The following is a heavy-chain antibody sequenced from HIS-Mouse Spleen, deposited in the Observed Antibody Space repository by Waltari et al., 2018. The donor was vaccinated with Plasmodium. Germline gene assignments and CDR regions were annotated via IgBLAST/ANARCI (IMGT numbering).Heavy chain of an antibody. J-gene: IGHJ1*01. Sequence: QVQLVQSGAEVKKPGASVKVSCKASGYTFTGYYMHWVRQAPGQGLEWMGWLNPNSGGTNYAQKFQGRVTMTRDASISTAYMGLSRLRSDDTAVYYCAGVLEYTAVAGTFVEYFQHWGQGTLVTVSS. CDR3: AGVLEYTAVAGTFVEYFQH. CDR2: LNPNSGGT. CDR1: GYTFTGYY. V-gene: IGHV1-2*02. D-gene: IGHD6-13*01.